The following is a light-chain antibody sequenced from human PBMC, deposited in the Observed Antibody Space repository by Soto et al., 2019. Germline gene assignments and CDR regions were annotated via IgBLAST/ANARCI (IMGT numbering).Light chain of an antibody. CDR2: KAS. J-gene: IGKJ4*01. V-gene: IGKV1-5*03. CDR1: QSISSW. Sequence: DIQMTQSPSTLSASVGDRVTITCRASQSISSWLAWYQQKPGKAPKLLIYKASSLESGVPSRFSGSGSGTEFTLTINSLQPDDFATYYCQRYNSAPLTFGGGTKVELK. CDR3: QRYNSAPLT.